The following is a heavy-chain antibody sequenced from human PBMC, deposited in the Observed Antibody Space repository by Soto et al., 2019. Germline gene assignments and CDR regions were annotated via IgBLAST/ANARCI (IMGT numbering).Heavy chain of an antibody. J-gene: IGHJ3*02. CDR1: GFTFSSYS. CDR3: ARVTDYYDSREAFDI. V-gene: IGHV3-21*01. D-gene: IGHD3-22*01. CDR2: ISSSSSYI. Sequence: GGSLRLSCAAPGFTFSSYSMNWVRQAPGKGLEWVSSISSSSSYIYYADSVKGRFTISRDNAKNSLYLQMNSLRAEDTAVYYCARVTDYYDSREAFDIWGQGXMVTV.